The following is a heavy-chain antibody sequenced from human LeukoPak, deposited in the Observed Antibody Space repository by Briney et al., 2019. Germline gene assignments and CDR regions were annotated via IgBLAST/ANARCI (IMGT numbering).Heavy chain of an antibody. J-gene: IGHJ4*02. CDR2: ISSDSSYI. V-gene: IGHV3-21*01. D-gene: IGHD4-17*01. Sequence: GGSLRLSCAAPGFTFSDYSMNWVRQAPGKGLEWVSSISSDSSYIYYADSLKRRLTISRDNAKNSLYLQIDSLRAEDTAVYYCASAPTDYVETSWYYFDYWGQGTLVTVSS. CDR1: GFTFSDYS. CDR3: ASAPTDYVETSWYYFDY.